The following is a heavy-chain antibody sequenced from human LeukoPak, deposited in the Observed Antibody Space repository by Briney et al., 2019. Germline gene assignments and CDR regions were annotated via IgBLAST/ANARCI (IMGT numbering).Heavy chain of an antibody. CDR2: IYYVGST. CDR3: ATGRAVGAADAFDI. J-gene: IGHJ3*02. Sequence: SETLYLTCTVSGGSISSSSSYWGWIRQSPGKGLEWIGNIYYVGSTYYNPSLKSRVTISVDTSKNHFSLKLSSVTAADTAAYYCATGRAVGAADAFDIWGQGTMVTVSS. D-gene: IGHD1-26*01. CDR1: GGSISSSSSY. V-gene: IGHV4-39*07.